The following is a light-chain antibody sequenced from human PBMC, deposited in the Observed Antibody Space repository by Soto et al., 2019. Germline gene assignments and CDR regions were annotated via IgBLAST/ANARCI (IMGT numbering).Light chain of an antibody. Sequence: EIVLTQSPGTLSLSPGERATLSCRASQSVSNNYLAWYQQKPGQAPRLLIYGASNRATGIPDRFSGSGSGTDFTLIIRSLQPEDFATYYCQQSYSTRWTFGQGTKVDIK. CDR1: QSVSNNY. CDR2: GAS. V-gene: IGKV3-20*01. CDR3: QQSYSTRWT. J-gene: IGKJ1*01.